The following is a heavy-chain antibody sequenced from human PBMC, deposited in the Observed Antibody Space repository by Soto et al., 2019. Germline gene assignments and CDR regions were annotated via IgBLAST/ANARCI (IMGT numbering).Heavy chain of an antibody. J-gene: IGHJ4*02. CDR3: ARYGNGGAGNSSSLDY. CDR1: PFTFSRYS. Sequence: QEQMVQSGGGVVQPGRSLRLSCAASPFTFSRYSMHWVRQAPGKGLEWVTSISYDGSKESYADSVKGRFAVSRDNSMNTLCLKMNNPLSEETAVYYCARYGNGGAGNSSSLDYWGQGTLVTVSS. CDR2: ISYDGSKE. V-gene: IGHV3-30*09. D-gene: IGHD2-15*01.